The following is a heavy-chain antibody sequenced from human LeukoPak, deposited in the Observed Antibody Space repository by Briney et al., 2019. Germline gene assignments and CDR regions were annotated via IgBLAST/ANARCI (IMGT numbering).Heavy chain of an antibody. CDR1: GGSISSSSYY. V-gene: IGHV4-39*07. CDR3: ARTADIVVVPAAYFDY. D-gene: IGHD2-2*01. CDR2: IYYSGST. J-gene: IGHJ4*02. Sequence: TSETLSLTCTVSGGSISSSSYYWGWIRQPPGKGLEWIGSIYYSGSTYYNPSLKSRVTISVDRSKNQFSLKLSSVTAADTAVYYCARTADIVVVPAAYFDYWGQGTLVTVSS.